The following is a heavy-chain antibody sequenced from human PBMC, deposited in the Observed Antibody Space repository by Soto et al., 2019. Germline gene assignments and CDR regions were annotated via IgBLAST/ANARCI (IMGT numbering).Heavy chain of an antibody. CDR3: ARDKSGWSLNGLDV. D-gene: IGHD6-19*01. J-gene: IGHJ6*02. V-gene: IGHV1-46*01. Sequence: QVDLVQSGAEVKKPGASVTISCKASGSAITRYYIHWVRQAPGRGLEWMGIINPGGGSASYAQKFKDRVTIDKDTTTGTVYMDLRRLRPEDTAVYYCARDKSGWSLNGLDVWGQGTTINVSS. CDR2: INPGGGSA. CDR1: GSAITRYY.